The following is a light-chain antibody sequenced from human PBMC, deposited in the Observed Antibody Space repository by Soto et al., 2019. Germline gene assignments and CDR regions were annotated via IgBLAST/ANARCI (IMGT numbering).Light chain of an antibody. J-gene: IGKJ5*01. CDR3: QQYGSSPIT. Sequence: GDRVTITCRASQDIQNALGWYQQKPGKAPKRLIYAASSLQSGVPSRFSGSRSGTEFTLTISSLQPEDFALYYCQQYGSSPITFGQGTRLEIK. CDR2: AAS. CDR1: QDIQNA. V-gene: IGKV1-17*01.